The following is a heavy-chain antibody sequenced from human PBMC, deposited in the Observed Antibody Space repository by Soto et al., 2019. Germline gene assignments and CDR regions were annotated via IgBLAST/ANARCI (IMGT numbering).Heavy chain of an antibody. CDR2: INHSGST. CDR3: ARDKITGLFDY. J-gene: IGHJ4*02. V-gene: IGHV4-34*01. D-gene: IGHD2-8*02. Sequence: SETLSLTCAVYGGSFSGYHWTWICQPPGTGLEWIGEINHSGSTNYNPSLKSRVTISVDTSKNQFSLKLTSVTAADTAVYYCARDKITGLFDYWGQGTLVTVSS. CDR1: GGSFSGYH.